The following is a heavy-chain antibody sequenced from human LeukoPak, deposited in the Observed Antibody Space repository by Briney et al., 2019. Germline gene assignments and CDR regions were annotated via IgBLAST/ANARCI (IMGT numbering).Heavy chain of an antibody. CDR2: INGSGSST. CDR3: EREPTTVSGPMDV. V-gene: IGHV3-74*01. Sequence: GGSLRLSCAASGFTFSSYWMHWVRQAPGKGLEWVSPINGSGSSTNYADSVQGRFTISRDNFKNTLYLQIRPLRAEGTGVYYWEREPTTVSGPMDVWGKGSTVTVSS. J-gene: IGHJ6*03. D-gene: IGHD4-17*01. CDR1: GFTFSSYW.